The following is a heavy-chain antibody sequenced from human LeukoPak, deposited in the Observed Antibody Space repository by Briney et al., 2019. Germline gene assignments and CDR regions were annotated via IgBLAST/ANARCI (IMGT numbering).Heavy chain of an antibody. J-gene: IGHJ4*02. CDR3: ARAYSGSYYGDPYYFDY. Sequence: SETLSLTCTVSGGSISSGDYDWSWIRQPPGKGLEWIGYIYYSGSTYYNPSLKSRVTISVDTSKNQFSLKLSSVTAADTAVYYCARAYSGSYYGDPYYFDYWGQRTLVTVSS. D-gene: IGHD1-26*01. CDR2: IYYSGST. CDR1: GGSISSGDYD. V-gene: IGHV4-30-4*08.